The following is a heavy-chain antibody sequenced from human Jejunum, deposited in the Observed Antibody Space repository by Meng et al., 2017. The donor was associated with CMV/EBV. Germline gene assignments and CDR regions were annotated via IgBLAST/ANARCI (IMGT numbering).Heavy chain of an antibody. CDR1: SF. CDR2: INPSSGST. J-gene: IGHJ5*02. V-gene: IGHV1-46*01. D-gene: IGHD3-22*01. Sequence: SFIPWVRPAPGPGLAWMGIINPSSGSTTYARKFQGRVTMTRDTSTSTFYMELSSLRSEDTAVYFCSRGPYYYESSGYYGGQSNWFDPWGQGTLVTVSS. CDR3: SRGPYYYESSGYYGGQSNWFDP.